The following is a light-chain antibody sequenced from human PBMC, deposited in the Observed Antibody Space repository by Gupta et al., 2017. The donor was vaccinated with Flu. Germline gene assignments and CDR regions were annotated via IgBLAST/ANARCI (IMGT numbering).Light chain of an antibody. CDR3: QQRDNWL. CDR1: QSVSSRH. J-gene: IGKJ4*01. Sequence: EVVLTQSPATLSLSPGERVTLSCRASQSVSSRHLAWYQHKPGQAPRILIYDAYNRATGIPDRVSGSGSGTDFTLTSSRRKTEDFEVYYCQQRDNWLFGGGTKVEIK. V-gene: IGKV3-11*01. CDR2: DAY.